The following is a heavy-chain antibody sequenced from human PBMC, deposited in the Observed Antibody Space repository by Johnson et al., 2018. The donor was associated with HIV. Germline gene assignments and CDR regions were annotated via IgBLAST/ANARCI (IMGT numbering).Heavy chain of an antibody. J-gene: IGHJ3*02. V-gene: IGHV3-7*02. D-gene: IGHD1-26*01. CDR3: ANGGSYSAADDAFDI. CDR2: IKQDGSEK. Sequence: VQLVESGGGLVQPGGSMRLSCAASGFTFSLYWMTWVRQAPGKGLEWVANIKQDGSEKYYADSVKGRFTISRDNSKNTLYLQMNSLRAEDTAVYYCANGGSYSAADDAFDIWGQGTMVTVSS. CDR1: GFTFSLYW.